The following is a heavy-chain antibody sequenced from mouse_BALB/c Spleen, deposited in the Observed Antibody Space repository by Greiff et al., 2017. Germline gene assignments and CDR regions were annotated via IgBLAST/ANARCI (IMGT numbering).Heavy chain of an antibody. D-gene: IGHD1-2*01. CDR2: INPSNGGT. V-gene: IGHV1S81*02. J-gene: IGHJ4*01. Sequence: VQLQQSGAELVKPGASVKLSCKASGYTFTSYYLYWVKQRPGQGLEWIGEINPSNGGTNFNEKFKSKATLTVDKSSSTAYMQLSSLTSEDSAVYYCTRYYGYEGAMGYGGQGNSGAVSS. CDR1: GYTFTSYY. CDR3: TRYYGYEGAMGY.